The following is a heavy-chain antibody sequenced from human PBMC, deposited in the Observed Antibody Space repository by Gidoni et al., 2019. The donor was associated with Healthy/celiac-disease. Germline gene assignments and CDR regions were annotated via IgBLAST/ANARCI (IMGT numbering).Heavy chain of an antibody. Sequence: QVQLQESGPGLVKPYQTLSLTCTVSGGSLSSGGYYWSWIRQHPGHGLEWIVYIYYSGSTYYNPSLQIRFTISVDTSKNQFSLKLSSVTAADTSGDDCARGISHNWFDPWGQGTLVTVSS. D-gene: IGHD3-3*01. V-gene: IGHV4-31*03. CDR2: IYYSGST. J-gene: IGHJ5*02. CDR1: GGSLSSGGYY. CDR3: ARGISHNWFDP.